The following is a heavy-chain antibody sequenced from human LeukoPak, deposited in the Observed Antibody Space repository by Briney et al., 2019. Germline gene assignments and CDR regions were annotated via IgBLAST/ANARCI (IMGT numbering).Heavy chain of an antibody. CDR2: ISAYNGNT. V-gene: IGHV1-18*01. CDR3: ARDRLPQWLPTRYYGMDV. D-gene: IGHD6-19*01. Sequence: ASVKVSYKASGYTFTSYGISWVRQAPGQGLEWMGWISAYNGNTNYAQKLQGRVTMTTDTSTSTAYMELRSLRSDDTAVYYCARDRLPQWLPTRYYGMDVWGQGTTVTVSS. CDR1: GYTFTSYG. J-gene: IGHJ6*02.